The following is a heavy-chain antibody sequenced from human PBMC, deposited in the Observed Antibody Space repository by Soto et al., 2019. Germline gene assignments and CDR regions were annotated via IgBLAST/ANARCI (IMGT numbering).Heavy chain of an antibody. CDR3: ARGYDFSPPYGMDV. D-gene: IGHD3-3*01. Sequence: GASVKVSCKASGYTFTGYYMHWVRQAPGQGLEWMGWINPNSGGTNYAQKFQGRVTMTRDTSISTAYMELSSLRSEDTAVYYCARGYDFSPPYGMDVWGQGTTVTVSS. J-gene: IGHJ6*02. V-gene: IGHV1-2*02. CDR2: INPNSGGT. CDR1: GYTFTGYY.